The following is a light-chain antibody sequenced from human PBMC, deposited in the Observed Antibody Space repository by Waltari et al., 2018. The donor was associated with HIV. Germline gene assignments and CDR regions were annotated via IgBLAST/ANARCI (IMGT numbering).Light chain of an antibody. CDR1: QSVSSNY. CDR2: GAS. J-gene: IGKJ2*01. V-gene: IGKV3-20*01. Sequence: EIVLTQSPATLSLSPGERATLSCRASQSVSSNYLAWYQHKPGQAPRLLIYGASSRATDIPDRFSGSGSGTDFTLTISRLEPEDSAVYCCQQYGTSPYTFGLGTKLEI. CDR3: QQYGTSPYT.